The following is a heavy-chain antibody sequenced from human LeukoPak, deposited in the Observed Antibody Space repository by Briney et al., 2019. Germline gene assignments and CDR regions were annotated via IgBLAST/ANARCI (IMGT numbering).Heavy chain of an antibody. CDR3: VSGQQLYYWYFDL. J-gene: IGHJ2*01. Sequence: GGSLRLSCAASGFTFSSYAMSWVRQAPGKGLEWVANIKPDGIEKKYVDSVKGRFTISRDNAKDTLYLQMNSLRVEDTAVYYCVSGQQLYYWYFDLWGRGALVTVSS. CDR2: IKPDGIEK. V-gene: IGHV3-7*03. D-gene: IGHD6-13*01. CDR1: GFTFSSYA.